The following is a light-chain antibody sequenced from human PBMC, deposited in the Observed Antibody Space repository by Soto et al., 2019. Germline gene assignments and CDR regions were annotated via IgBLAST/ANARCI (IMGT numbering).Light chain of an antibody. CDR1: QSISIN. Sequence: EVVMTQSPATLSVSPGERAILSCRASQSISINLAWYQQKPGQAPRLLIYAASNRATGVPARFSGSWSGTEFTLTISSLQSEDFAIYYCQQRSSWPLTFGQGTRLEIK. V-gene: IGKV3-15*01. J-gene: IGKJ5*01. CDR3: QQRSSWPLT. CDR2: AAS.